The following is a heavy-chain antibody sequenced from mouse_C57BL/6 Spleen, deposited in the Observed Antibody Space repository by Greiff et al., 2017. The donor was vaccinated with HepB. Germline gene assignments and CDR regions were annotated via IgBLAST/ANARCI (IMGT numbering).Heavy chain of an antibody. CDR1: GYTFTSYW. V-gene: IGHV1-50*01. D-gene: IGHD1-1*01. J-gene: IGHJ1*03. CDR3: ARIHYGSSLYWYFDV. Sequence: QVQLQQPGAELVKPGASVKLSCKASGYTFTSYWMQWVKQRPGQGLEWIGEIDPSDSYTNYNQKFKGKATLTVDTSSSTAYMQLSSLTTEDSAIYYCARIHYGSSLYWYFDVWGTGTTVTVSS. CDR2: IDPSDSYT.